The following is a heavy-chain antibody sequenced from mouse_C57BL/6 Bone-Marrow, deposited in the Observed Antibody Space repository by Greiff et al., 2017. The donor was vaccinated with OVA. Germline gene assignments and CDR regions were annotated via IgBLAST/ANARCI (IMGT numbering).Heavy chain of an antibody. J-gene: IGHJ4*01. CDR2: IHPDSGST. CDR1: GYTFTSYW. CDR3: ARSKGYAMDY. D-gene: IGHD1-3*01. V-gene: IGHV1-64*01. Sequence: VQLPQPGAELVKPGASVTLSCKASGYTFTSYWMHWVKQRPGQGLEWIGLIHPDSGSTNYNEKFKSKATLTVDKSTSTAYMQLSSLTSEDAAVYYGARSKGYAMDYWGQGTSVTVSS.